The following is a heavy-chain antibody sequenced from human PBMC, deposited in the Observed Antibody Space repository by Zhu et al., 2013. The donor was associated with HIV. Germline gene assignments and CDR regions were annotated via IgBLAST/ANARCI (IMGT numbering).Heavy chain of an antibody. V-gene: IGHV1-69*01. CDR3: AREAMRNYYDSSGYYGT. Sequence: QVQLVQSGAEVKKPGSSVKVSCKASGGTFSSYAISWVRQAPGQGLEWMGGIIPIFGTANYAQKFQGRVTITADESTSTAYMELSSLRSEDTAVYYCAREAMRNYYDSSGYYGTWGQGTLGHRLL. CDR2: IIPIFGTA. D-gene: IGHD3-22*01. J-gene: IGHJ5*02. CDR1: GGTFSSYA.